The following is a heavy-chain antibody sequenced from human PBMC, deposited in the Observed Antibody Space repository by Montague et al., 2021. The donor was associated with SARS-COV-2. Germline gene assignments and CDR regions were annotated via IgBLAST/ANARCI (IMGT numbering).Heavy chain of an antibody. J-gene: IGHJ4*02. CDR3: ARARNTSSYVIDH. V-gene: IGHV3-11*05. D-gene: IGHD6-13*01. Sequence: SLRLSCAASGFNFSSYDMSWVRQAPGKGLEWVSYISTRSLYINYADSVKGRFTISRGNAKNSLYLQMNSLRADDTAVYYCARARNTSSYVIDHWGQGALVTVSS. CDR1: GFNFSSYD. CDR2: ISTRSLYI.